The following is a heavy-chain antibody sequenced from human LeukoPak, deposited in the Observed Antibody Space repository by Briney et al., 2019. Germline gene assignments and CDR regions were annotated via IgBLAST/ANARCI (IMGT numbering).Heavy chain of an antibody. CDR2: IRYDGSNK. CDR1: GFTFSSYG. V-gene: IGHV3-30*02. Sequence: GGSLRLSCAASGFTFSSYGMHWVRQAPGKGLEWVAFIRYDGSNKYYADSVKGRFTISRDNSKNTLYLQMNSLRAEDTAVYYCARGSILSKAFDIWGQGTMVTVSS. D-gene: IGHD2-21*01. J-gene: IGHJ3*02. CDR3: ARGSILSKAFDI.